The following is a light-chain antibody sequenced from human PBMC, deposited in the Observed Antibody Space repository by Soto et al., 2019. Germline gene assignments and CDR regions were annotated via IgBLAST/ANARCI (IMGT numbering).Light chain of an antibody. CDR2: AAS. V-gene: IGKV1-16*01. CDR3: QQYSTYTPRT. J-gene: IGKJ1*01. Sequence: DVPMTQTPTSLSASVGDRVAITCRASHTITRYLNWYQQKQGRTPKLLIYAASSLQSGVPSRFSGSGSGTEFTLTISSLQPDDFATYYCQQYSTYTPRTFGQGTKVDTK. CDR1: HTITRY.